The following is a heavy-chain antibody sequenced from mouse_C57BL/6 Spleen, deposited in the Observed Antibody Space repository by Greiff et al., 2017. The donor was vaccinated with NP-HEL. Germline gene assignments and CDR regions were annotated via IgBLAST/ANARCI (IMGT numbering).Heavy chain of an antibody. V-gene: IGHV5-6*02. J-gene: IGHJ3*01. D-gene: IGHD2-4*01. CDR3: ARRDYDYEGSFAY. CDR1: GFTFSSYG. Sequence: EVMLVESGGDLVKPGGSLKLSCAASGFTFSSYGMSWVRQTPDKRLEWVATISSGGSYTYYPDSVKGRFTISRDNAKNTLYLQMSSLKSEDTAMYYCARRDYDYEGSFAYWGQGTLVTVSA. CDR2: ISSGGSYT.